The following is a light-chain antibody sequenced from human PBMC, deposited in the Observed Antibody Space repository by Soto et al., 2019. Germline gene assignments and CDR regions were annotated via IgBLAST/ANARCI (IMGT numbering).Light chain of an antibody. V-gene: IGKV1-5*01. Sequence: DIQMTQSPSTLSASVGDRVTITCRASQSISSWLAWYQQKPGKAPKLLIYDASSLESGVPPRFSGSGSGTEFTLTISSLQPEDFGTYYCQQTYDSLVSFGGGTKVDIK. CDR3: QQTYDSLVS. J-gene: IGKJ4*01. CDR2: DAS. CDR1: QSISSW.